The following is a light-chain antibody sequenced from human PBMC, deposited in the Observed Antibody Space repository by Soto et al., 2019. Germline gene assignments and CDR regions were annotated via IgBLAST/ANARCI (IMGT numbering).Light chain of an antibody. Sequence: QSVLSQPASVSGSPGQSIAISCTGTSSDVGGYNYVSWYQQHPGKAPKLMIYEVSNRPSGVSNRFSGSKSDNTASLTISGLQAEDEADYYCYSYTSSSTWVFGGGTKLTVL. J-gene: IGLJ3*02. CDR1: SSDVGGYNY. CDR2: EVS. CDR3: YSYTSSSTWV. V-gene: IGLV2-14*01.